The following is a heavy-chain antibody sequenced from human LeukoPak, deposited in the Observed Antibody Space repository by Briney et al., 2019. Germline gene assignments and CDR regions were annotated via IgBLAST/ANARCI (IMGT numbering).Heavy chain of an antibody. D-gene: IGHD6-13*01. CDR2: ISSSGSIK. V-gene: IGHV3-48*03. Sequence: GGSLRLSCAVSGFTFSSYEMNWVRQAPGKGLEWVSYISSSGSIKYYADSVKGRFTISKDNAKNSLYLEMNSLRAEDTAVYYCARVPSYTSSFYWGQGTQVTVSS. CDR1: GFTFSSYE. CDR3: ARVPSYTSSFY. J-gene: IGHJ4*02.